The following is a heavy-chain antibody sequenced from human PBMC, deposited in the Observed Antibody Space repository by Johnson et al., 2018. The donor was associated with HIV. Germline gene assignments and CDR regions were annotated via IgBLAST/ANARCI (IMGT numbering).Heavy chain of an antibody. Sequence: VQLVESWGGVVQPGRSLRLSCAASGFTVSSNYMTWVRQAPGKGLEWVSVIYSGGNTYYTDSVKGRFTISRDNSDNTMYLQMNSLRDEDTAVYYCAKGAVAGINDAFDIWGQGTMVTVSS. V-gene: IGHV3-66*01. D-gene: IGHD6-19*01. CDR1: GFTVSSNY. J-gene: IGHJ3*02. CDR3: AKGAVAGINDAFDI. CDR2: IYSGGNT.